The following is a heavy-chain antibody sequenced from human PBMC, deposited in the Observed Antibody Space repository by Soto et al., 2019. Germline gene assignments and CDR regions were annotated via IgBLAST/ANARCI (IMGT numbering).Heavy chain of an antibody. J-gene: IGHJ4*02. D-gene: IGHD6-13*01. Sequence: PSETLSLTCAVYGGSFSGYYWSWIRQPPGKGPEWIGEINHSGSTNYNPSLKSRVTISVDTSKNQFSLKLSSVTAADTAVYYCARGSDIAAAGGSHYFDYWGQGTLVTVS. V-gene: IGHV4-34*01. CDR3: ARGSDIAAAGGSHYFDY. CDR2: INHSGST. CDR1: GGSFSGYY.